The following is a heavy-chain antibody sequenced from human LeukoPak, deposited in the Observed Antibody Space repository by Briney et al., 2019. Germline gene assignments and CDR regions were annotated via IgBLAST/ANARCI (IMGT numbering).Heavy chain of an antibody. CDR1: GFTFSSYA. CDR2: VTMSGGST. J-gene: IGHJ4*02. Sequence: GGSLRLSCAASGFTFSSYAMSWVRQAPGKGLGSVSTVTMSGGSTYYADSVKGRFTISRDNSKNTLYLQMNTLRAEDTAVYYCAKSKQWLPYYDYWGQGTLVTVSS. CDR3: AKSKQWLPYYDY. V-gene: IGHV3-23*01. D-gene: IGHD6-19*01.